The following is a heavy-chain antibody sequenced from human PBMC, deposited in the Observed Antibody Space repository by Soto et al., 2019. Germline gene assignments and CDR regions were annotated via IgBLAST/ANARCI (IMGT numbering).Heavy chain of an antibody. CDR2: IYSNGDT. CDR3: VRQASGALHGLVDV. V-gene: IGHV4-59*08. D-gene: IGHD3-10*01. Sequence: QVQLQASGPGLVKPSDTLSLTCTVSGDSIGTYNWGWIRQPPGKRLEWIGYIYSNGDTSYNPALRSRLTITADTSTKQFSLRLSSVTAADTAVYYCVRQASGALHGLVDVWGQGTTVTVSS. J-gene: IGHJ6*02. CDR1: GDSIGTYN.